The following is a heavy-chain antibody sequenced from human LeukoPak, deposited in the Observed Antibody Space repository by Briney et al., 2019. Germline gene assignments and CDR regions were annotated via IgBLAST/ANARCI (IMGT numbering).Heavy chain of an antibody. Sequence: SETLSVTCTVSGGSIISYYWSWIRQPLGKGLEWIGYIYYSGSTNYHPSLKGRVTISVDTSKNQFSLKLSSVTAADTAVYYCAREMESSGWYGAFDIWGQGTMVTVSS. D-gene: IGHD6-19*01. CDR3: AREMESSGWYGAFDI. J-gene: IGHJ3*02. CDR2: IYYSGST. CDR1: GGSIISYY. V-gene: IGHV4-59*01.